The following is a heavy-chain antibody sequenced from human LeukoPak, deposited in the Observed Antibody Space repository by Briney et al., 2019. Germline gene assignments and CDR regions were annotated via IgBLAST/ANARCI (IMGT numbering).Heavy chain of an antibody. J-gene: IGHJ5*02. CDR3: AKDIGDYGDYEGWFDP. V-gene: IGHV3-9*01. Sequence: GGSLRLSCAASGFTFDDYAMHWVRQAPGKGLEWVSGISWNSGSIGYADSVKGRFTIFRDNAKNSLYLQMNSLRAEDTALYYCAKDIGDYGDYEGWFDPWGQGTLVTVSS. CDR2: ISWNSGSI. D-gene: IGHD4-17*01. CDR1: GFTFDDYA.